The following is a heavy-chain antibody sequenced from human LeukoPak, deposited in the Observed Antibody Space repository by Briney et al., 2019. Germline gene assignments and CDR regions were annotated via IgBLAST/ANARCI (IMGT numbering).Heavy chain of an antibody. CDR2: VSGSGRKT. Sequence: GGSLRLSCAASGLSFSDFAMSWVRQAPGKGLEWVSSVSGSGRKTYHADSVKGRFTISRDNSNNMLYLQMNSLSDEDTATYYCASRRYGDYPFDYWGQGTLVTVSS. D-gene: IGHD4-17*01. CDR3: ASRRYGDYPFDY. V-gene: IGHV3-23*01. CDR1: GLSFSDFA. J-gene: IGHJ4*02.